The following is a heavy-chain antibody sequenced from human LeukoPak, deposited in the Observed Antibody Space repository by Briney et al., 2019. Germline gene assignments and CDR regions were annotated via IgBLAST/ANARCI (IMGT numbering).Heavy chain of an antibody. CDR2: IYYSGST. CDR3: ARDRPLDTSSLKTPGIAAAGTSSSYYYYGMDV. J-gene: IGHJ6*02. V-gene: IGHV4-61*01. D-gene: IGHD6-13*01. CDR1: GGSISSGSYY. Sequence: PSETLSLTCTVSGGSISSGSYYWSWIRQPPGKGLEWIGYIYYSGSTNYNPSLKSRVTISVDTSKNQFSLKLSSVTAADTAVYYCARDRPLDTSSLKTPGIAAAGTSSSYYYYGMDVWGQGTTVTVSS.